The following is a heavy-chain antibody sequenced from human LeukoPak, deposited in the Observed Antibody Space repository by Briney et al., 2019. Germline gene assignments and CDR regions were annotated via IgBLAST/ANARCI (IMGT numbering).Heavy chain of an antibody. CDR2: INPSGGST. CDR3: ARSRHALYSSSWYYFDY. D-gene: IGHD6-13*01. J-gene: IGHJ4*02. V-gene: IGHV1-46*01. CDR1: GYTFTSYY. Sequence: ASVKVSCKASGYTFTSYYMHWVRQAPGQGLEWMGIINPSGGSTSYAQKFQGRVTMTRDTSTSTVYMELSSLRSEDTAVYYCARSRHALYSSSWYYFDYWGQGTLVTVSS.